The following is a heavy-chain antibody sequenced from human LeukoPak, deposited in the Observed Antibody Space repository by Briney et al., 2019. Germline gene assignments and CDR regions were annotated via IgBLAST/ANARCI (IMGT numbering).Heavy chain of an antibody. V-gene: IGHV3-48*02. D-gene: IGHD5-24*01. CDR1: GFTFSSYS. CDR2: ISSYSGTI. Sequence: PGGSLRLSCAASGFTFSSYSMNWVRQAPGKGLEWVSYISSYSGTISYADSVKGRFAISRVNAKNSLYLQMNSLRDEDTAIYYCAREMGYWGQGTLVTVSS. J-gene: IGHJ4*02. CDR3: AREMGY.